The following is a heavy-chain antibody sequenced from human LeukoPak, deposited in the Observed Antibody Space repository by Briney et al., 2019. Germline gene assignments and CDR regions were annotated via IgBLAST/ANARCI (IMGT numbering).Heavy chain of an antibody. V-gene: IGHV1-18*04. CDR2: ISAYNGNT. CDR1: GYTFTSYG. D-gene: IGHD3-9*01. CDR3: ARVGEVPYFDWLLSPRTVDFDY. Sequence: ASVKVSCKASGYTFTSYGISWVRQAPGQGLEWMGLISAYNGNTNYAQKLQGRVTMTTDTSTSTAYMELRSLRSDDTAVYYCARVGEVPYFDWLLSPRTVDFDYWGQGTLVTVSS. J-gene: IGHJ4*02.